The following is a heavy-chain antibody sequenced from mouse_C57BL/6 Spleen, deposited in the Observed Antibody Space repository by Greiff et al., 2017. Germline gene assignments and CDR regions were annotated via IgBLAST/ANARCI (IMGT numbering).Heavy chain of an antibody. CDR2: INPSSGYT. CDR3: ARSRTAQATEFDY. V-gene: IGHV1-7*01. Sequence: VQLQQSGAELAKPGASVKLSCKASGYTFTSYWMHWVKQRPGQGLEWIGYINPSSGYTKYNQKFKDKATLTADKSSSTAYMRLSSLTYEDSAVYYCARSRTAQATEFDYWGQGTTLTVSS. J-gene: IGHJ2*01. D-gene: IGHD3-2*02. CDR1: GYTFTSYW.